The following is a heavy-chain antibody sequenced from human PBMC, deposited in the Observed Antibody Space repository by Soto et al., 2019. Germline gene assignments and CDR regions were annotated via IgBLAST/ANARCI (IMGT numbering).Heavy chain of an antibody. CDR3: ARDSSASATSYSFDN. V-gene: IGHV1-46*01. CDR2: INPNGGGA. D-gene: IGHD3-10*01. CDR1: GYKFINHY. J-gene: IGHJ4*02. Sequence: QVQLVQSGAEVKKPGASVKVSCKASGYKFINHYIHWVRQAPGVGLEWMGIINPNGGGADYAQKFQDRVTMTTDTYMNTVHMNLRSLTSEDTAVYFCARDSSASATSYSFDNWGQVTLVSVSS.